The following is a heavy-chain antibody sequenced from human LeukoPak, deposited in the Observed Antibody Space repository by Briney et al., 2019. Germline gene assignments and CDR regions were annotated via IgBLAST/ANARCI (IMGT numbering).Heavy chain of an antibody. CDR2: ISSSGSTI. CDR3: ARDAPITIQQNYYYYYGMDV. D-gene: IGHD3-3*01. Sequence: PGGSLRLSCAAPGFTFSSYEMNWVRQAPGKGLEWVSYISSSGSTIYYADSVKGRFTISRDNAKNSLYLQMNSLRAEDTPVYYCARDAPITIQQNYYYYYGMDVWGQGTTVTVSS. CDR1: GFTFSSYE. J-gene: IGHJ6*02. V-gene: IGHV3-48*03.